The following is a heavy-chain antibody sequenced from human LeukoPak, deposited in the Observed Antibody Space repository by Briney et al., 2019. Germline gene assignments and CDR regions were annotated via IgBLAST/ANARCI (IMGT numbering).Heavy chain of an antibody. V-gene: IGHV3-7*02. CDR2: VKQDGSEK. D-gene: IGHD5-24*01. CDR3: ASAERWLQHFDY. CDR1: GFTFSSSW. J-gene: IGHJ4*02. Sequence: GGSLRLSCAASGFTFSSSWMSWVRQTPGKGLEWVANVKQDGSEKYYVDSVTGRFTISRDNAKNSLYLQMNSLRAEDTAVYYCASAERWLQHFDYWGQGTLVTVSS.